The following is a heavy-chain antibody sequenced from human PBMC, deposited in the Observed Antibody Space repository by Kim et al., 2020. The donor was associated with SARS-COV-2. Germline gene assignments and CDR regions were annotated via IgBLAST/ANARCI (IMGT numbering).Heavy chain of an antibody. J-gene: IGHJ2*01. Sequence: SVKVSCKASGGTFSSYAISWVRQAPGQGLEWMGRIIPILGISNYAQKFQGRVTITADKSTSTAYMELSSLRSEDTAVYYCANQDTGYSSGWYSWYFDLWGRGTLVTVSS. CDR1: GGTFSSYA. V-gene: IGHV1-69*04. CDR2: IIPILGIS. D-gene: IGHD6-19*01. CDR3: ANQDTGYSSGWYSWYFDL.